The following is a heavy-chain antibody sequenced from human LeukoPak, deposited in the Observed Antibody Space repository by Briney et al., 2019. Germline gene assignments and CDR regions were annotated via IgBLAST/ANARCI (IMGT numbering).Heavy chain of an antibody. CDR3: ARDYGGNLADASDI. J-gene: IGHJ3*02. Sequence: GGSLRLSCAASGFTFSSYSMNWVRQAPGKGLEWASSISSSSSYIYYADSVKGRFTISRDNAKNSLYLQMNSLRAEDTAVYYCARDYGGNLADASDIWGQGTMVTVSS. CDR2: ISSSSSYI. CDR1: GFTFSSYS. V-gene: IGHV3-21*01. D-gene: IGHD4/OR15-4a*01.